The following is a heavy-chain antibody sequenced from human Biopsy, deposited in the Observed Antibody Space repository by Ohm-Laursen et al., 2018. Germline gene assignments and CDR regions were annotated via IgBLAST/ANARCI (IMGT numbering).Heavy chain of an antibody. CDR3: ARGQALKSFGY. V-gene: IGHV4-38-2*01. CDR2: IYHSGST. J-gene: IGHJ4*02. Sequence: GTLSLTCAVSGYSISSGYYWGWIRQPPRKGLEWIGSIYHSGSTYYNPSLKSRVTISVDTSKNQFSLKLSSVTAADTAGYYCARGQALKSFGYWGQGTLVTVSS. CDR1: GYSISSGYY.